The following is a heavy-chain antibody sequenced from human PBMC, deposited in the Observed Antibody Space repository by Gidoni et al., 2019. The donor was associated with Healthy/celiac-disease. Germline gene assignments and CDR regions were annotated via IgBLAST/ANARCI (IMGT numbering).Heavy chain of an antibody. CDR1: GGTFSSYA. Sequence: QVQLVQSGAEVKKPASSVKVSCTASGGTFSSYAISWVRQAPGQGLEWMGGIIPIFGTANYAQKFQGRVTITADESTSTAYMELSSLRSEDTAVYYCATNPSGYDWSYFDYWGQGTLVTVSS. D-gene: IGHD5-12*01. J-gene: IGHJ4*02. V-gene: IGHV1-69*01. CDR2: IIPIFGTA. CDR3: ATNPSGYDWSYFDY.